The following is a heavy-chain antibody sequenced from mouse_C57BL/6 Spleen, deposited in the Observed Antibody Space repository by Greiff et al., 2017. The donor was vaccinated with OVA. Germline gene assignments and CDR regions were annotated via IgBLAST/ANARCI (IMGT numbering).Heavy chain of an antibody. CDR1: GYSFTGYY. V-gene: IGHV1-42*01. CDR3: ARFDYGSHFDY. CDR2: INPSTGGT. D-gene: IGHD1-1*01. Sequence: VQLKESGPELVKPGASVKISCKASGYSFTGYYMNWVKQSPEKSLEWIGEINPSTGGTTYNQKFKAKATLTVDKSSSTAYMQLKSLTSEDSAVYYCARFDYGSHFDYWGQGTTLTVSS. J-gene: IGHJ2*01.